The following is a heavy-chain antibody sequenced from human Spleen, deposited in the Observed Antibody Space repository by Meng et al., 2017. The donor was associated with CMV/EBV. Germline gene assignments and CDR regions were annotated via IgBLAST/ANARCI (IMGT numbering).Heavy chain of an antibody. J-gene: IGHJ3*02. Sequence: GESLKISCAASGFTFSSYWMHWVRQAPGKGLVWVSRINSDGSSTSYADSVKGRFTISRDTAKDSLFLQMNSLRAEDTAVYYCARDVTRSSGLESYYPFDGFNIWGQGTMVTVSS. D-gene: IGHD3-10*01. CDR1: GFTFSSYW. CDR2: INSDGSST. V-gene: IGHV3-74*01. CDR3: ARDVTRSSGLESYYPFDGFNI.